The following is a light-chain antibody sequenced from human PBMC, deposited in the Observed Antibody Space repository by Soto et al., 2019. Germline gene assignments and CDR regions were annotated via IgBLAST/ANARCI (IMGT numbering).Light chain of an antibody. CDR2: GNT. CDR3: QSYDSSLRAWV. CDR1: SSNIGAGYD. V-gene: IGLV1-40*01. J-gene: IGLJ3*02. Sequence: QSVLTQPPSVSGAPGQRVTISCTGSSSNIGAGYDVHWYHHLPGTAPKLLIYGNTNRPSGISDRFSASKSGSSASLAITGLQAEEEADYYCQSYDSSLRAWVFGGGTKVTVL.